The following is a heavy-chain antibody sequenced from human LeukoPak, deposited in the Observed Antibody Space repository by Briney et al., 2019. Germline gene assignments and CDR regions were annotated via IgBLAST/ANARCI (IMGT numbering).Heavy chain of an antibody. J-gene: IGHJ4*02. V-gene: IGHV3-30-3*01. CDR1: GFTFSSYA. CDR2: ISYDGSNK. CDR3: ARGDSNYYGSGSYYNGDY. D-gene: IGHD3-10*01. Sequence: PGGSLRLSCAASGFTFSSYAMHWVRQAPGKGLEWEAVISYDGSNKYYADSVKGRFTISRDNSKNTLYLQMNSLRAEDTAVYYCARGDSNYYGSGSYYNGDYWGQGTLVTVSS.